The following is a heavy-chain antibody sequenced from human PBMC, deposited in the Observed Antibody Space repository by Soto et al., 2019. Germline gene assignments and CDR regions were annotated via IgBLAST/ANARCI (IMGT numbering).Heavy chain of an antibody. CDR1: GYAFTSYA. D-gene: IGHD6-19*01. J-gene: IGHJ6*02. CDR3: ARDPGAVAGTDYYYYGMDV. CDR2: INAGNGNT. Sequence: SVKVSCQASGYAFTSYAMHWVRQTPVQRLEWMGRINAGNGNTKYSQKFQGRVTITRDTSASTAYMELSSLRSEDTAVYYCARDPGAVAGTDYYYYGMDVWGQGTTVAVSS. V-gene: IGHV1-3*01.